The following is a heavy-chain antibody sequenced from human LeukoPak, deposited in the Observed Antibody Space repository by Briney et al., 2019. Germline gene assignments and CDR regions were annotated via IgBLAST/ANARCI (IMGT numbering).Heavy chain of an antibody. Sequence: GGSLRLSCAASGFTFSSYWMSWVRQAPEKGLEWVANIKQDGSEKYYVDSVKGRFTISRDNAKNSLYLQMNSLRAEDTAVYYCASLDGNAWWHYWGQGTLVTVSS. CDR1: GFTFSSYW. V-gene: IGHV3-7*01. J-gene: IGHJ4*02. CDR2: IKQDGSEK. CDR3: ASLDGNAWWHY. D-gene: IGHD2-15*01.